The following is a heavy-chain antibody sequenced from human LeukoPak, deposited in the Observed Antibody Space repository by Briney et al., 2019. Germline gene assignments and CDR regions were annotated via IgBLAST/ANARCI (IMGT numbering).Heavy chain of an antibody. J-gene: IGHJ5*02. D-gene: IGHD6-13*01. V-gene: IGHV1-46*01. CDR2: INPSGGST. Sequence: ASVKVSCKASGYTFTSYYMHWVRQAPGQGLEWMGIINPSGGSTSYAQKFQGRVTMTRDTSTSTVYMELSSLRSEDTAVYYCARDYSNNWGGDNWFDPWGQGTPVTVSS. CDR1: GYTFTSYY. CDR3: ARDYSNNWGGDNWFDP.